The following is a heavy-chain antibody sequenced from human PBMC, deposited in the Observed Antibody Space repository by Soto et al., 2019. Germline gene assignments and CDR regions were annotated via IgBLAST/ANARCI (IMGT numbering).Heavy chain of an antibody. D-gene: IGHD1-20*01. CDR3: ARAFVQVYWFDP. Sequence: SETLSLTCTVSGGSISSGDYYWSWIRQPPGKGLEWIGYIYYSGSTYYNPSLKSRVTISVDTSKNQFSLKLSSVTAADSAVYYWARAFVQVYWFDPWGQGALVTVSS. J-gene: IGHJ5*02. CDR1: GGSISSGDYY. V-gene: IGHV4-30-4*01. CDR2: IYYSGST.